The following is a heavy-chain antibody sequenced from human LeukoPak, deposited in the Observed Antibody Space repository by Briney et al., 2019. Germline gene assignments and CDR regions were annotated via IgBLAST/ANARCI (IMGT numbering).Heavy chain of an antibody. Sequence: PGGSLRLSCAASGFTFSDYYVSWIRQAPGKGLEWVSYISSSGSTIYYADSVKGRFTISRDNAKNSLYLQMNSLRAEDTAVYYCARDMIVVYHYFDYWGQGTLVTVSS. CDR2: ISSSGSTI. CDR3: ARDMIVVYHYFDY. D-gene: IGHD3-22*01. V-gene: IGHV3-11*04. CDR1: GFTFSDYY. J-gene: IGHJ4*02.